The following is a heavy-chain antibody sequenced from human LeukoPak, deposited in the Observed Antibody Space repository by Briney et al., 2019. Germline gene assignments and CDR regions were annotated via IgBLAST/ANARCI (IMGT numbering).Heavy chain of an antibody. CDR2: IYYSGNT. V-gene: IGHV4-39*01. CDR1: GGSISSSSYY. Sequence: PSETLSLTCTVSGGSISSSSYYWGWIRQPPGKGLEWIGSIYYSGNTYYNPSLKSRVTISVDTSKNQFSLKLSSVTAADTAVYYCARRRWELLSNALDIWGQGTMVTVSS. CDR3: ARRRWELLSNALDI. D-gene: IGHD1-26*01. J-gene: IGHJ3*02.